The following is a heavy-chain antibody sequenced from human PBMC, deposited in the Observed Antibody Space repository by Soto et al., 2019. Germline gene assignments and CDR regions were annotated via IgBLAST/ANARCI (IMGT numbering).Heavy chain of an antibody. D-gene: IGHD5-18*01. CDR3: ARKNPGYSYGYVY. Sequence: QVQLQQWGAGLLKPSETLSLTCAVYGGSFSSYYWSWIRQPPGKGLEWIGEINHSGSTNYNPSLKSRVTISVDTSKNQFSLKLSSVTAADTAVYYCARKNPGYSYGYVYWGQGTLVTVSS. CDR2: INHSGST. CDR1: GGSFSSYY. J-gene: IGHJ4*02. V-gene: IGHV4-34*01.